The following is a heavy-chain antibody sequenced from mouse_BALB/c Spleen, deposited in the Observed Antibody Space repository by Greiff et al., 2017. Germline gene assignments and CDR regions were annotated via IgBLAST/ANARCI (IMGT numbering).Heavy chain of an antibody. CDR3: ARVRSTMIFYYAMDY. D-gene: IGHD2-4*01. CDR1: GYTFSSYW. CDR2: ILPGSGST. Sequence: QVQLKQSGAELMKPGASVKISCKATGYTFSSYWIEWVKQRPGHGLEWIGEILPGSGSTNYNEKFKGKATFTADTSSNTAYMQLSSLTSEDSAVYYCARVRSTMIFYYAMDYWGQGTSVTVSS. J-gene: IGHJ4*01. V-gene: IGHV1-9*01.